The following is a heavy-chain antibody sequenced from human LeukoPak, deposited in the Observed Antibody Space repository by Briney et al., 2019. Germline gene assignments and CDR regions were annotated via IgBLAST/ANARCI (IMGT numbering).Heavy chain of an antibody. Sequence: GPSVKVSCKASGGTFSSYAISLVRQAPGQGLEWMGRIIPILGIANYAQKFQGRVTITADKSTSTAYMELSSLRSEDMAVYYCARDPSLTTYYYDSSSYYYPDDYWGQGTLVTVSS. J-gene: IGHJ4*02. CDR3: ARDPSLTTYYYDSSSYYYPDDY. V-gene: IGHV1-69*04. CDR1: GGTFSSYA. D-gene: IGHD3-22*01. CDR2: IIPILGIA.